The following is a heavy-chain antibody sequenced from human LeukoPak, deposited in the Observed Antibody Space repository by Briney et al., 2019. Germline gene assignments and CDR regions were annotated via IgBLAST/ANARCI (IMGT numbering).Heavy chain of an antibody. D-gene: IGHD1-7*01. CDR2: IYYSGST. Sequence: SETLSLTCTVSGGSISNYYWSWFRQPPGKGLEWIGYIYYSGSTNYNPSLKSRVTISIDTSKNQFSLKLSSVTAADTAMYYCARENWDYYFDYWGQGTLVTVSS. J-gene: IGHJ4*02. CDR3: ARENWDYYFDY. V-gene: IGHV4-59*01. CDR1: GGSISNYY.